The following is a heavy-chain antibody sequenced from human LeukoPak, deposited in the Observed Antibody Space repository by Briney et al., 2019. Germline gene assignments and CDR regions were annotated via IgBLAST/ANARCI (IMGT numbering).Heavy chain of an antibody. V-gene: IGHV3-66*02. Sequence: GGSLRLSCAASGFTVSSHYMSWVRQAPGKGLEWVSVIYSGGSTYYADSVKGRFTISRDNSKNTLYLQMNSLRAEDTAVYYCARDEVYCSSTSCYPDYMDVWGKGTTVTFSS. J-gene: IGHJ6*03. D-gene: IGHD2-2*01. CDR2: IYSGGST. CDR1: GFTVSSHY. CDR3: ARDEVYCSSTSCYPDYMDV.